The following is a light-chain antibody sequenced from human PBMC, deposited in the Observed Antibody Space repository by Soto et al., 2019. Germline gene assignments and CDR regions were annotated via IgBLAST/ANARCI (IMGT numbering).Light chain of an antibody. CDR3: QQHGTSPIT. J-gene: IGKJ5*01. Sequence: IVLTQSPATLSVSPGERVTLSCRARQSVGSNLAWYQQKPGQTPRLLVYGASSRATGIPDRFSGSGSGTDFTLTISRLEPEDFAVYYCQQHGTSPITFGQGTRLEIK. CDR1: QSVGSN. CDR2: GAS. V-gene: IGKV3-20*01.